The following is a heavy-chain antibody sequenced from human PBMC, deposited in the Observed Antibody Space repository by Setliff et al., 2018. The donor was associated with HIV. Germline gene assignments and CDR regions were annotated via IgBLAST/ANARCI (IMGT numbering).Heavy chain of an antibody. CDR2: SNPNTGGT. CDR1: GYMFNIYY. J-gene: IGHJ4*02. D-gene: IGHD2-15*01. Sequence: GASVKVSCKTSGYMFNIYYMHWVRQVPGQGLEWMGWSNPNTGGTKYAQKFQGRVTMTMDTSTTTAYMELNSLKIEDTAVYCCVRGLGSEFDYWGQGTLVTVSS. CDR3: VRGLGSEFDY. V-gene: IGHV1-2*02.